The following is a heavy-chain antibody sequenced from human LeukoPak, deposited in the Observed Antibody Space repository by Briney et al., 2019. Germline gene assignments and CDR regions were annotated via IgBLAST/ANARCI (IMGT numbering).Heavy chain of an antibody. D-gene: IGHD3-16*01. V-gene: IGHV3-23*01. CDR1: GFTFSSYA. CDR3: AEGLGGGNWFDP. Sequence: GGSLRLSCAASGFTFSSYAMSWVRQAPGKGLEWVSAISGSGGSTYYADSVKGRFTISRDNSKNTLYLQMNSLRAEDTAVYYCAEGLGGGNWFDPWGQGTLVTVSS. CDR2: ISGSGGST. J-gene: IGHJ5*02.